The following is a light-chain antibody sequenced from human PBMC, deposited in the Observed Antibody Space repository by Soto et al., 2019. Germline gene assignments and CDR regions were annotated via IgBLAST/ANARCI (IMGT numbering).Light chain of an antibody. V-gene: IGLV1-47*01. CDR1: SSNIGSNY. Sequence: QSVLTQPPSASGTPGQRVTISCSGSSSNIGSNYVYWYQQLPGTAPKLLIYRNNQRPSGVPDRFSGSKSGTSASLAVSGLRSEDEADYYCAAWDDSMSGYVFATGIKVIV. J-gene: IGLJ1*01. CDR2: RNN. CDR3: AAWDDSMSGYV.